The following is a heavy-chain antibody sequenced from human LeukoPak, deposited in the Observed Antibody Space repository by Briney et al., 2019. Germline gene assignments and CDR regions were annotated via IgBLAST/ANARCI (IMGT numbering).Heavy chain of an antibody. Sequence: SETLSLTCAVSGGPISSSDWWSWVRQPPGEGLEWSGEVYHSGSTKHNPSLRSRVPMAVDKSKNQFSLRLSSVTAADTAVYYCARSDNYVWFDPWGQGTLVTVSS. D-gene: IGHD3-10*02. CDR3: ARSDNYVWFDP. CDR2: VYHSGST. V-gene: IGHV4-4*02. CDR1: GGPISSSDW. J-gene: IGHJ5*02.